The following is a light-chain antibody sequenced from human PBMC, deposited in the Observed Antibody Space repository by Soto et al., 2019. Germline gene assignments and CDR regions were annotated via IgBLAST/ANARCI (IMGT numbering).Light chain of an antibody. CDR3: QQRSNWPRGT. CDR2: DAS. V-gene: IGKV3-11*01. Sequence: EIVLTQSPATLSLSPGERATLSCRASQSVSSYLAWYQQKPGQAPRLLIYDASNRATAIPARFSGSGSGTDFPLTISSLEPEDFAVYYCQQRSNWPRGTFGQGTKVEIK. J-gene: IGKJ1*01. CDR1: QSVSSY.